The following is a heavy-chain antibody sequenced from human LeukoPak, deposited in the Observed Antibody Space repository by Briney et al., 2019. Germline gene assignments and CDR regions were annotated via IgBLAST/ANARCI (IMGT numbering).Heavy chain of an antibody. CDR2: IYTSGST. V-gene: IGHV4-4*07. Sequence: SETLSLTCTVSGGSISSYYWSWIRQPAGKGLEWIGRIYTSGSTNYNPSLKSRVTMSVDTSKNQFSLKLSSVTAADTAVYYCAREVVAYYYGSGSYFDPWGQGTLVTVSS. J-gene: IGHJ5*02. CDR1: GGSISSYY. D-gene: IGHD3-10*01. CDR3: AREVVAYYYGSGSYFDP.